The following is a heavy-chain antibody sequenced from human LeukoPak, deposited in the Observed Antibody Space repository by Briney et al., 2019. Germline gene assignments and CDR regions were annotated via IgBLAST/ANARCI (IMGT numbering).Heavy chain of an antibody. J-gene: IGHJ4*02. Sequence: GGSLRHSCAASGFTFCDYYMSWIRQAPGKGLEWVLYISSSGSTIYYADSVKGRFTISRDNAKGSLYLQMNSLRAEDTAVYYCAFQEISIVPTVIDYWGQGTLVTVSS. V-gene: IGHV3-11*04. CDR1: GFTFCDYY. CDR3: AFQEISIVPTVIDY. D-gene: IGHD1-1*01. CDR2: ISSSGSTI.